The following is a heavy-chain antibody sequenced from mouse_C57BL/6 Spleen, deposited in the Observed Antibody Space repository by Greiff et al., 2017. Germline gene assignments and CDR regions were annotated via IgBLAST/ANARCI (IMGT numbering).Heavy chain of an antibody. D-gene: IGHD2-2*01. V-gene: IGHV1-47*01. CDR3: ARGDYGYDWYFDV. J-gene: IGHJ1*03. Sequence: QVQLKESGAELVKPGASVKMSCKASGYTFTTYPIEWMKQNHGKSLEWIGNFHPYNDDTKYNEKFKGKATLTVEKSSSTVYLELSRLTSDDSAVYDCARGDYGYDWYFDVWGTGTTVTVSS. CDR1: GYTFTTYP. CDR2: FHPYNDDT.